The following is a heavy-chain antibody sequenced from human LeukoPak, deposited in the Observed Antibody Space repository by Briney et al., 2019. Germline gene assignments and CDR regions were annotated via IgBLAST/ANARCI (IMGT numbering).Heavy chain of an antibody. Sequence: PGGSLRLSCAASGFTFSSYSMNWVRQAPGKGLEWVSSISSSSYIYYADSVKGRFTISRDNAKNSLYLQMNSLRAEDTAVYYCARGGLRQDYFDYWGQGTLVTVSS. CDR3: ARGGLRQDYFDY. J-gene: IGHJ4*02. CDR1: GFTFSSYS. V-gene: IGHV3-21*01. D-gene: IGHD4-17*01. CDR2: ISSSSYI.